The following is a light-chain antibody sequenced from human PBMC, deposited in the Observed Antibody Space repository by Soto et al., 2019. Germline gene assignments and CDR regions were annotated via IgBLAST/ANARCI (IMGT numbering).Light chain of an antibody. CDR2: DVS. CDR1: QSVSSNY. V-gene: IGKV3-20*01. J-gene: IGKJ1*01. Sequence: EIVLTQSPGTLSLSPGERASLSCRASQSVSSNYLAWYQQKSGQAPSLLIYDVSRRATGIPERFSSSGSGTDFTLIISRLEPEDFAVYYCQQYGSSPRTFGQGTKVDIK. CDR3: QQYGSSPRT.